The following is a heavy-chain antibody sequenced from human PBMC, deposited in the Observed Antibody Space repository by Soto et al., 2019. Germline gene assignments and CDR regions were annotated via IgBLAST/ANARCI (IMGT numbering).Heavy chain of an antibody. J-gene: IGHJ5*02. CDR3: ARVSRTHPVCWFDP. D-gene: IGHD2-8*01. CDR2: IYYSGST. V-gene: IGHV4-30-4*01. Sequence: SETQSLTCTVSGGSISSGDYYWSWIHKPPGKGLEWIGYIYYSGSTYYNPSLKSRVTISVDTSKNQFSLKLSSVTAADTAVYYCARVSRTHPVCWFDPWGQGTLVTVSS. CDR1: GGSISSGDYY.